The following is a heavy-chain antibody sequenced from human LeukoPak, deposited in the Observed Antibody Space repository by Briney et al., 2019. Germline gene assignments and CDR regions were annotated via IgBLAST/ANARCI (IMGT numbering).Heavy chain of an antibody. J-gene: IGHJ3*02. V-gene: IGHV3-74*01. D-gene: IGHD6-19*01. CDR1: GFTFSTYW. CDR2: INNDGSTT. CDR3: ANSISLAGTYAFNI. Sequence: QPGGSLRLSCAASGFTFSTYWMHWVRQAPGKGLLWVSFINNDGSTTSYADSVRGRFTISRDNAKNTLYLQMNSLRAEDTAVDYGANSISLAGTYAFNIWGQGTMVTVSS.